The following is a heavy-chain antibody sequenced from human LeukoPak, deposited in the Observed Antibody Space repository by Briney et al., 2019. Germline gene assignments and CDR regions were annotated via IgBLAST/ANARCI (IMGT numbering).Heavy chain of an antibody. D-gene: IGHD6-13*01. V-gene: IGHV3-66*02. Sequence: PGGSLGLSCAASGINVSSNYMTWIRQAPGKGLEWVSLIYGGDAAYYAESVRGRFMISRDNLKNTLFLQMNSLRVEDTAVYYCVTSTGQQFIPYDYWGQGTHVTVSS. CDR2: IYGGDAA. CDR1: GINVSSNY. J-gene: IGHJ4*02. CDR3: VTSTGQQFIPYDY.